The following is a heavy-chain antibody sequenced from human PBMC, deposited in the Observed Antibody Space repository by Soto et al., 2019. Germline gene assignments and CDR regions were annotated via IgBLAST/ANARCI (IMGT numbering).Heavy chain of an antibody. CDR2: IIPIFGTA. CDR3: ARADSYPGHFDY. V-gene: IGHV1-69*13. CDR1: GGTFSSYA. Sequence: SVKVSCKASGGTFSSYAISWVRQAPGQGLEWMGGIIPIFGTANYAQKFQGRVTITADESTSTAYMELSSLRSEDTAVYYCARADSYPGHFDYWGQGTLVTVSS. J-gene: IGHJ4*02.